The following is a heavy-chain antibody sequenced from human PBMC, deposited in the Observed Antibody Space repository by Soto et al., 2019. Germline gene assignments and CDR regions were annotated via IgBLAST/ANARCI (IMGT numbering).Heavy chain of an antibody. V-gene: IGHV5-51*01. Sequence: GESLKISCKGSGYSFTRYWIAWVRQMPGKGLDWMGIIYPGDSDTRYSPSFQGQVTISADKSISTAYLQWSSLKASDTAMYYCARRIDGFTPHFDYWGQGTLVTVSS. D-gene: IGHD2-15*01. CDR1: GYSFTRYW. CDR2: IYPGDSDT. J-gene: IGHJ4*02. CDR3: ARRIDGFTPHFDY.